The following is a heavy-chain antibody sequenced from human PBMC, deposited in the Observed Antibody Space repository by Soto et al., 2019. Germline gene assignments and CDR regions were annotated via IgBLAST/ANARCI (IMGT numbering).Heavy chain of an antibody. CDR3: ARQATSSRSWPD. J-gene: IGHJ4*02. CDR2: IYPADSDT. V-gene: IGHV5-51*01. CDR1: GYSFTSYW. Sequence: GESLKISCKGSGYSFTSYWIGWVRQMPGRGLEWMGIIYPADSDTRYSPSFQGQVTISADKSISTAYLQWSSLKASDTAMYFCARQATSSRSWPDWGKGTLVTVAS. D-gene: IGHD6-13*01.